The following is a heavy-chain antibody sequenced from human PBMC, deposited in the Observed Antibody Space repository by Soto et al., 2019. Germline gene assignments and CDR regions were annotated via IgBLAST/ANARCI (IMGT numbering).Heavy chain of an antibody. CDR2: IYYSGST. CDR1: GVSISSYY. Sequence: ASETLSLTCTVSGVSISSYYWSWIRQPPGKGLEWIGYIYYSGSTNYNPSLKSRVTISIDRSKNQFSLKLSSVTAADTAVYYCASCGGSSDSFDYWGQGTLVTVSS. J-gene: IGHJ4*02. V-gene: IGHV4-59*12. D-gene: IGHD1-26*01. CDR3: ASCGGSSDSFDY.